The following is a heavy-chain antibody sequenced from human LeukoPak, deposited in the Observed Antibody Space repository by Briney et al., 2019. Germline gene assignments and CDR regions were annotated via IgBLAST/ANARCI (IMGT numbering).Heavy chain of an antibody. CDR3: GRWALDY. Sequence: PGRSLRLSCAASGFNFSIYGMHWVRQAPGKGLEWVAVIWFDGSIKYYADSVRGRFTISRDNSGNMLFLQMNSLTAEDTAVYYCGRWALDYWGQGTVVTVSS. CDR2: IWFDGSIK. V-gene: IGHV3-33*01. J-gene: IGHJ4*02. CDR1: GFNFSIYG.